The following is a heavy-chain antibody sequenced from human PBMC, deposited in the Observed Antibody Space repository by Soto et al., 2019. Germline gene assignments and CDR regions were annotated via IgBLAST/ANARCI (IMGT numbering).Heavy chain of an antibody. CDR2: IYSSGGT. CDR3: ARGQRFSDSFDP. V-gene: IGHV4-4*07. Sequence: SETLSLTCTVSGGAISGYYWTWIRQSAGKGLEWIGRIYSSGGTKYNPSLQSRVTMSLDTSKNQFSLRLSSVTAADTAVYYCARGQRFSDSFDPWGQGTLVTVSS. J-gene: IGHJ5*02. CDR1: GGAISGYY. D-gene: IGHD3-3*01.